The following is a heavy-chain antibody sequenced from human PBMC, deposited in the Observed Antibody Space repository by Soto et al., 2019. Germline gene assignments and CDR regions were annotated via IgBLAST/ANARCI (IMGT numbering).Heavy chain of an antibody. J-gene: IGHJ6*01. D-gene: IGHD2-15*01. V-gene: IGHV3-30*07. CDR3: ARDRAGAVGASGDYCYEMNV. Sequence: DSVKGRFTISRDNCKNTLYLQMNSMRAEDTALYYCARDRAGAVGASGDYCYEMNVWSEGTTVTVAS.